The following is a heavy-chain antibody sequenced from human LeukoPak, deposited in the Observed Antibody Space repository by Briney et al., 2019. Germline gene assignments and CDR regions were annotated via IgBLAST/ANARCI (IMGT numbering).Heavy chain of an antibody. CDR2: ISSSSSYI. CDR1: GFTFSSYS. D-gene: IGHD6-13*01. V-gene: IGHV3-21*01. CDR3: ARERPGIAAVFYYYYMDV. J-gene: IGHJ6*03. Sequence: PGGSLRLSCAASGFTFSSYSMNWVRQAPGKGLEWVSSISSSSSYIYYADSVKGRFTISRDNAKNSLYLQMNSLRAEDTAVYYCARERPGIAAVFYYYYMDVWGKGTTVTVSS.